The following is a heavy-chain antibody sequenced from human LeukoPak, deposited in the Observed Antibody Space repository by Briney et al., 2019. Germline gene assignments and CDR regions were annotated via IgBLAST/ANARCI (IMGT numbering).Heavy chain of an antibody. V-gene: IGHV1-24*01. CDR3: ATDYYDSSGYYSFDY. D-gene: IGHD3-22*01. CDR1: GYTLTELS. J-gene: IGHJ4*02. Sequence: ASVKVSCKVSGYTLTELSMHWVRQAPGKGLEWMGGFDPEDGETIYAQKFQGRVTMTEDTSTDTAYMELSSLRSEDTAVYHCATDYYDSSGYYSFDYWGQGTLVTVSS. CDR2: FDPEDGET.